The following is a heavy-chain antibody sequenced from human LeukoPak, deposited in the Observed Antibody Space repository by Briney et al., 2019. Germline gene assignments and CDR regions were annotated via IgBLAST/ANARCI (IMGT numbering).Heavy chain of an antibody. CDR2: ISWDSSKI. CDR1: GFTFSNYG. Sequence: GGSLRLSCAASGFTFSNYGLSWVRQAPGKGLEWVSGISWDSSKIDYADSVKGRFTISRDNAKNSLYLQMNSLRVEDTALYYCAKDLLWADYFGSGSYLDYWGQGILVIVSS. CDR3: AKDLLWADYFGSGSYLDY. V-gene: IGHV3-9*01. D-gene: IGHD3-10*01. J-gene: IGHJ4*02.